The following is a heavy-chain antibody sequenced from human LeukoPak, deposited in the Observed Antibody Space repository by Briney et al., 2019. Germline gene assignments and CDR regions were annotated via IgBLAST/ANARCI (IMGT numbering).Heavy chain of an antibody. CDR2: MNPNSGNT. V-gene: IGHV1-8*01. CDR3: ARRCSGYDEMDY. J-gene: IGHJ4*02. Sequence: ASVTVSFKASGYTFTSYDINWVRQATGQGLEWMGWMNPNSGNTGYAQKFQGRVTMTRNTSISTAYMELSSLRSEDTAAYYCARRCSGYDEMDYWGQGTLVTVSS. CDR1: GYTFTSYD. D-gene: IGHD5-12*01.